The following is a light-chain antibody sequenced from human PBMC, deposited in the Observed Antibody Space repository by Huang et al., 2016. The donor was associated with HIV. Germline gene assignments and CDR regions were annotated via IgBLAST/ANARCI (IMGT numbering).Light chain of an antibody. J-gene: IGKJ5*01. Sequence: IQLTQSPSSLSASVGDRVTITCRASQGISSYLAWYQQKPGKAPKLLIYASSTLQSGVPSRVIGIGSGTDFTLTISSLQPEDFATYYCQQLNSYPSITFGQGTRLEIK. CDR2: ASS. CDR3: QQLNSYPSIT. CDR1: QGISSY. V-gene: IGKV1-9*01.